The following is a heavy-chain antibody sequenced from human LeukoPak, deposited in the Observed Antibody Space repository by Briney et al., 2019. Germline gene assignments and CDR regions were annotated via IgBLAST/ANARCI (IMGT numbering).Heavy chain of an antibody. CDR2: ISSSGDLM. CDR1: GFTFNSYE. Sequence: GGSLRLSCAASGFTFNSYEMIWVRQAPGKGLEWISYISSSGDLMYYADSVKGRFTISRDSAQNSLYLQLNSLRADDTAIYYCARDSLHNYGGTGYGYYFDYWGQGTPVTVSS. V-gene: IGHV3-48*03. CDR3: ARDSLHNYGGTGYGYYFDY. D-gene: IGHD3-9*01. J-gene: IGHJ4*02.